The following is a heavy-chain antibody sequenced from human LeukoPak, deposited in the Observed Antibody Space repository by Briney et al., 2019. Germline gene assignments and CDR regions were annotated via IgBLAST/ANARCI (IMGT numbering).Heavy chain of an antibody. Sequence: GASVKVSCKASGYTFTTYYMHWVRQAPGQGLEWMGVINPTDDSTGHAQQFKGRVTMTHDTPTSTVYMELSSLRSEDTAVYYCASWGVTKSSYYYGLDVWGQGTTVTVSS. V-gene: IGHV1-46*01. J-gene: IGHJ6*02. CDR3: ASWGVTKSSYYYGLDV. CDR2: INPTDDST. D-gene: IGHD3-16*01. CDR1: GYTFTTYY.